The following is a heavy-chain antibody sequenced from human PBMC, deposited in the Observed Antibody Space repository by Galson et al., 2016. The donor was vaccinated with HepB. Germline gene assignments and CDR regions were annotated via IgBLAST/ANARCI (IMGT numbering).Heavy chain of an antibody. CDR1: GFTFSNYW. V-gene: IGHV3-7*01. D-gene: IGHD3-22*01. Sequence: SLRLSCAASGFTFSNYWMSWVRQAPGKGLEWVANIKEDGSEKYYVDSVKGRFTISRDNDKNSLYRQMNSLRAEETAVYYCARAGGTVYYHDSSGYSTWGPGTLVTVSS. J-gene: IGHJ5*02. CDR3: ARAGGTVYYHDSSGYST. CDR2: IKEDGSEK.